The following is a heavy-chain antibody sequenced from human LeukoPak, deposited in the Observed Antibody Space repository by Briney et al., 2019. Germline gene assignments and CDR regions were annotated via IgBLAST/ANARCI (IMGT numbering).Heavy chain of an antibody. CDR1: GGSISSYY. CDR2: ISYSGST. J-gene: IGHJ4*02. D-gene: IGHD6-13*01. CDR3: ARQIASAGTAGFDF. Sequence: SETLSLTCTVSGGSISSYYWSWIRQPPGKGLEWIGYISYSGSTNYNPSPKSRVTMSVDTSKNQFSLRLRSVTAADTAVYYCARQIASAGTAGFDFWGQGALVTVSS. V-gene: IGHV4-59*12.